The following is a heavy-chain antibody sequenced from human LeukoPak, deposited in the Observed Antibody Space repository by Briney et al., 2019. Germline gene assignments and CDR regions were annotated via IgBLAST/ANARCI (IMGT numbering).Heavy chain of an antibody. CDR2: INPSGGST. Sequence: ASVTVSXKASGYTFTSYYMHWVRQPPGQGREWMGIINPSGGSTSYAQKFQGRVTMTRDTSTSTVYMELSSLRSEDTAVYYCAVADLAVAVYFDYWGQGTLVTVSS. V-gene: IGHV1-46*01. CDR3: AVADLAVAVYFDY. CDR1: GYTFTSYY. D-gene: IGHD6-19*01. J-gene: IGHJ4*02.